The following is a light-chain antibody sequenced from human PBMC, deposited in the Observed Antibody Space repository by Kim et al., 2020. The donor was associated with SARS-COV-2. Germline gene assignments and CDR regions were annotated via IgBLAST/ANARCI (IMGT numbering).Light chain of an antibody. J-gene: IGLJ3*02. CDR2: SNV. CDR3: QSFDTTPGGWV. Sequence: QSVLTQPPSVSGAPGQRVTISCTGSDSNIGAGYDVHWYRQLPGSAPELLIPSNVNGPSGVPDRFSGSQSGPSASLAIIGLQPEDEADYYCQSFDTTPGGWVFGGGTQLTVL. V-gene: IGLV1-40*01. CDR1: DSNIGAGYD.